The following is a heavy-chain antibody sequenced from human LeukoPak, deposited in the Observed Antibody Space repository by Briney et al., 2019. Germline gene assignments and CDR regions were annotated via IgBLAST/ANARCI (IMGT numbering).Heavy chain of an antibody. CDR3: ARPNGDYNAFDI. J-gene: IGHJ3*02. V-gene: IGHV4-39*01. D-gene: IGHD4-17*01. CDR1: GGSISRSSYY. CDR2: IYYSGST. Sequence: SETLSLTCTVSGGSISRSSYYWGWIRQPPGKGLEYIGSIYYSGSTYYNPSLKSRVTISVDTSKNQFSLKLSSVTAADTAVYYCARPNGDYNAFDIWGQGTMVTVSS.